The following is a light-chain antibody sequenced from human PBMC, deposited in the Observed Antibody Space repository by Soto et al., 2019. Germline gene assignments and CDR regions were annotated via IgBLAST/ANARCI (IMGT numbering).Light chain of an antibody. CDR1: SSNIGSNY. J-gene: IGLJ2*01. CDR2: SDY. V-gene: IGLV1-47*02. CDR3: AAWDASLSGVV. Sequence: QSVLTQPHSASGTPGQRVTISCSGGSSNIGSNYVYWYQQLPGTAPKLLIYSDYQRPSGVPDRFSGSKSGTSASLAISGLRSEDEADYYCAAWDASLSGVVFGGGTKLTVL.